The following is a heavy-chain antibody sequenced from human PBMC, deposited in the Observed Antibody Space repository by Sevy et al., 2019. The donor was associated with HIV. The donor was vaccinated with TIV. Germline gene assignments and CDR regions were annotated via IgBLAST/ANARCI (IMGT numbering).Heavy chain of an antibody. CDR1: GFTFSSYP. V-gene: IGHV3-21*01. CDR3: ARALPATDAFDI. J-gene: IGHJ3*02. Sequence: GGSLRLSCAASGFTFSSYPMHWVRQAPGKGLEWVSSISGLSNYIYYADSVKGRFSISRDNTKNSVYLQMNSLRGEDMAVFYCARALPATDAFDIWGQGTLVTVSS. D-gene: IGHD2-21*01. CDR2: ISGLSNYI.